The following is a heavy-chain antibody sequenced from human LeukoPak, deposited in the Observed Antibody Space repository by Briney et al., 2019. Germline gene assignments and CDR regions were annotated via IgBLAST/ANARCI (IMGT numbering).Heavy chain of an antibody. V-gene: IGHV1-69*13. CDR3: ARDMGSGWYNVNHFDY. J-gene: IGHJ4*02. Sequence: SVKVSCKASGGTFSSYAISWVRQAPGQGLEWMGGIIPIFGTANYAQKFQGRVTITADESTSTAYMELSSLRSEDTAVYYCARDMGSGWYNVNHFDYWGQGTLVTVSS. CDR2: IIPIFGTA. CDR1: GGTFSSYA. D-gene: IGHD6-19*01.